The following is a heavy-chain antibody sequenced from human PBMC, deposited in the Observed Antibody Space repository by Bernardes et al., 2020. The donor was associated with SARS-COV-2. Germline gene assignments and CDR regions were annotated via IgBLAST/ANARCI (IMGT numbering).Heavy chain of an antibody. Sequence: GGSLKLSCAASGFTFSTYGMHWVLKAPAKGLEWVAVIWYDGINKYYTESVKGRFTISRDNSKDILYLQMNSLRAEDTAVYYCARAQAIFGLDIIPPDYWGQGTLVTVSS. CDR3: ARAQAIFGLDIIPPDY. CDR1: GFTFSTYG. CDR2: IWYDGINK. V-gene: IGHV3-33*01. J-gene: IGHJ4*02. D-gene: IGHD3-3*01.